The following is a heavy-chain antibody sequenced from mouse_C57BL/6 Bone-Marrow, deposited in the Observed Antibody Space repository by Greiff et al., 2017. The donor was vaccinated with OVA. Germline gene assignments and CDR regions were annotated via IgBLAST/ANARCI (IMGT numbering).Heavy chain of an antibody. CDR1: GFTFSDYG. CDR3: ARPGDYDGVYAMDY. V-gene: IGHV5-15*01. D-gene: IGHD2-4*01. Sequence: EVKLMESGGGLVQPGGSLTLSCAASGFTFSDYGVAWVRQAPRKGPEWVAFISNLAYSIYYADTVTGRFTISRKNAKNTLYLEMSSLRSEDTAMYYCARPGDYDGVYAMDYWGQGTSVTVSS. J-gene: IGHJ4*01. CDR2: ISNLAYSI.